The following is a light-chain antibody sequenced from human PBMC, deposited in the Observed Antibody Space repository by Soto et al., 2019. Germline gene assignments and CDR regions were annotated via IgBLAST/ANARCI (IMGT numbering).Light chain of an antibody. CDR1: SGSIASNY. CDR3: QSYDSSNHRVV. V-gene: IGLV6-57*04. J-gene: IGLJ2*01. Sequence: NFMLTQPHSVSESPGKTVTISCTRSSGSIASNYVQWYQQRPGSAPTTVIYEDNQRPSGVPDRFSGSIDSSSNSASLTISGLKTGDEADYYCQSYDSSNHRVVFGGGTKVTVL. CDR2: EDN.